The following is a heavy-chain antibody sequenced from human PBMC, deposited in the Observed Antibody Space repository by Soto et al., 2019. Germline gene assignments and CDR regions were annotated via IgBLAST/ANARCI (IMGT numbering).Heavy chain of an antibody. CDR1: GGTFSGYA. J-gene: IGHJ5*02. V-gene: IGHV1-69*13. CDR2: IIPIFGTA. Sequence: ASVKVSCKASGGTFSGYAISWVRQAPGQGLEWMGGIIPIFGTANYAQKFQGRVTITADESTSTAYMELSSLRSEDTAVYYCARGGSDTAMVIWFDPWGQGTLVTVSS. D-gene: IGHD5-18*01. CDR3: ARGGSDTAMVIWFDP.